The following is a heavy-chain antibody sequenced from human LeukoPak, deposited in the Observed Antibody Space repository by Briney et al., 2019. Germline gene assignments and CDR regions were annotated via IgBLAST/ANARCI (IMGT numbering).Heavy chain of an antibody. Sequence: SETLSLTCTVPGGSISSYYWSSIRHPPGKGLEWIGYIYTSGSTNYNPSLKSRVTISVDTSKNQFSLKLSSVTAADTAVYYCARSGGYDFWSGYSIGWFDPWGQGTLVTVSS. D-gene: IGHD3-3*01. CDR2: IYTSGST. V-gene: IGHV4-4*09. CDR1: GGSISSYY. J-gene: IGHJ5*02. CDR3: ARSGGYDFWSGYSIGWFDP.